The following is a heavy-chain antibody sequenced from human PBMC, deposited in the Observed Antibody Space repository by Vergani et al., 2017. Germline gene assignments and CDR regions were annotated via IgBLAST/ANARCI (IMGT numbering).Heavy chain of an antibody. CDR3: ASDTYYYGSGSGN. V-gene: IGHV3-9*01. D-gene: IGHD3-10*01. Sequence: EVQLVESGGGLVQPGRSLRLSCAASGFTFDDYAMHWVRQAPGKGLEWVSGISWNSGSIGYADSVKGRFTISRDNAKNSLYLQMNSLRAEDTALYYCASDTYYYGSGSGNWGQGTLVTVSS. J-gene: IGHJ4*02. CDR1: GFTFDDYA. CDR2: ISWNSGSI.